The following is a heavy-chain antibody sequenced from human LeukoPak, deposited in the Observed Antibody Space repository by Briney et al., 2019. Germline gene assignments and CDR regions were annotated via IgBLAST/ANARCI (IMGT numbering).Heavy chain of an antibody. CDR1: GFTVSSNY. V-gene: IGHV3-21*01. D-gene: IGHD4-17*01. Sequence: GGSLRLSCAASGFTVSSNYMSWVRQAPGKGLEWVSSISSSSSYIYYADSVKGRFTISRDNSKNTLYLQMNSLRAEDTAVYYCARDPDYGDYSSYWYFDLWGRGTLVTVSS. CDR3: ARDPDYGDYSSYWYFDL. CDR2: ISSSSSYI. J-gene: IGHJ2*01.